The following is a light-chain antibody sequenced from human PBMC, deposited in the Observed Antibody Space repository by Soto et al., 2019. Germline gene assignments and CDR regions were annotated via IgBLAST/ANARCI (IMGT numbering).Light chain of an antibody. CDR3: SSYAGNNIFYV. CDR2: EVS. Sequence: QSALAQPPSASGSPGQSVTISCAGTSNDVGGYNFVSWYQQHPGKAPKLMIFEVSKRPSGVPDRFSGSKSGNTASPTVSGLQAEDEADYYCSSYAGNNIFYVFGTGTKVTVL. CDR1: SNDVGGYNF. J-gene: IGLJ1*01. V-gene: IGLV2-8*01.